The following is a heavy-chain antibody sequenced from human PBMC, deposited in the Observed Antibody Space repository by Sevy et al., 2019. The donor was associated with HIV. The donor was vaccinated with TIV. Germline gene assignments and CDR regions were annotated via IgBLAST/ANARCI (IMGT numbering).Heavy chain of an antibody. D-gene: IGHD2-21*01. CDR2: VSWNSRNI. V-gene: IGHV3-9*01. Sequence: GGSLRLSCAASGFIFSSYSMNWVRQAPGKGLEWVSGVSWNSRNIGYADSVKGRFTISRDNANHFLYLEMNSLRPEDTAFYYCAKDINRGCDGINCYPYYYYFYGLDVWGQGTTVTVSS. J-gene: IGHJ6*02. CDR1: GFIFSSYS. CDR3: AKDINRGCDGINCYPYYYYFYGLDV.